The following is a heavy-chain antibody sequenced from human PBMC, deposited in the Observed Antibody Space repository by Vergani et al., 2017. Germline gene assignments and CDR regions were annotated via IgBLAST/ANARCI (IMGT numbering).Heavy chain of an antibody. Sequence: QVQLVESGGGVVQPGGSLRLSCAASGFSFSTYGMHWVRKAPGRGLEWVAFLRYDGSNEYYGDAVKGRFIISRDNSKNMLSLEMHSLRPEDTAVYYCANSYCSSLSCYAFYGMEVWGQGTTVTVSS. V-gene: IGHV3-30*02. D-gene: IGHD2-2*01. CDR1: GFSFSTYG. J-gene: IGHJ6*02. CDR3: ANSYCSSLSCYAFYGMEV. CDR2: LRYDGSNE.